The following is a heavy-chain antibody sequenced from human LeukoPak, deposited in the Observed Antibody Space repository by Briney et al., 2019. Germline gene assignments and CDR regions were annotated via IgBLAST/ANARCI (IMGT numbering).Heavy chain of an antibody. J-gene: IGHJ4*02. V-gene: IGHV3-7*01. D-gene: IGHD2-21*02. CDR1: GFTFSDYW. CDR3: ARACGGDCYLSDY. Sequence: GGSLRLSCAASGFTFSDYWMSWMRQAPGKGLEWVANIKYDGDEEYYVDSVKGRFTISRDNAKNSLYLQLNSLRVEDTAVYYCARACGGDCYLSDYWGQGTLVTVSS. CDR2: IKYDGDEE.